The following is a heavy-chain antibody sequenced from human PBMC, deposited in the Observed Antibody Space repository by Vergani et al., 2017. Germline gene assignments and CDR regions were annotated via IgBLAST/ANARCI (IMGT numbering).Heavy chain of an antibody. CDR1: GFTFSSYA. CDR3: ARDRVRQWLVTPNWFDP. CDR2: ISGSGGST. Sequence: VQLVESGGGVVQPGRSLRLSCAASGFTFSSYAMSWVRQAPGKGLEWVSAISGSGGSTYYADSVKGRFTISRDNSKNTLYLQMNSLRAEDTAVYYCARDRVRQWLVTPNWFDPWGQGTLVTVSS. D-gene: IGHD6-19*01. J-gene: IGHJ5*02. V-gene: IGHV3-23*04.